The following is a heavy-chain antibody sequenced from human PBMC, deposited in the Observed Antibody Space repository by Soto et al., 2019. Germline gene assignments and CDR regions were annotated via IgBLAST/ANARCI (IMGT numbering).Heavy chain of an antibody. CDR2: ISYDGSKI. CDR1: GFIFSDFA. V-gene: IGHV3-30*01. J-gene: IGHJ4*02. CDR3: TREIYGDFGFDC. D-gene: IGHD4-17*01. Sequence: QVQMVESGGGVVQPGRSLRLSCVASGFIFSDFAMHWVRQAPGKALEWLAVISYDGSKIYYAESVKGRFTISRDNSKRTLFLHKTRLRPEDMAVYYCTREIYGDFGFDCWGQGTLVTVSS.